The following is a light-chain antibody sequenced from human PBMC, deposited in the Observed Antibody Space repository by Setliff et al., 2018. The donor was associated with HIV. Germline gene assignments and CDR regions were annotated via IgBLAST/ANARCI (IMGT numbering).Light chain of an antibody. V-gene: IGLV2-14*03. CDR2: DVS. CDR3: SSYTASSTLV. CDR1: SSDVGGYNY. J-gene: IGLJ3*02. Sequence: HSVLAQPASVSGSPGQSITISCTGSSSDVGGYNYVSWYQQHPGKAPKLMIYDVSQRPSGVSDRFSGSKSGITASLTISGLQPEDESDYYCSSYTASSTLVFGGGTKVTVL.